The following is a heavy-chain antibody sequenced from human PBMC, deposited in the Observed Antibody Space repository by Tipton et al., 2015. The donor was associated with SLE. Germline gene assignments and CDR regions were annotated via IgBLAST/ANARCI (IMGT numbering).Heavy chain of an antibody. CDR1: GDSITDSSYY. Sequence: TLSLTCTVSGDSITDSSYYWGWVRQPPGKGLEWIGSIYHSGSTYYNPSLNPSLKSRVTMSVDTSKNQFSLKLSSVTAADTAVYYCAALTGTTSYFDLWGRGTLVTVSS. V-gene: IGHV4-39*07. CDR2: IYHSGST. D-gene: IGHD1-7*01. CDR3: AALTGTTSYFDL. J-gene: IGHJ2*01.